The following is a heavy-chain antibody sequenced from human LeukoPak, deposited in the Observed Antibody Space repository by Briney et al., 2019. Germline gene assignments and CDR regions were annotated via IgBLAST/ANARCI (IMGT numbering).Heavy chain of an antibody. CDR2: ISGSGGST. Sequence: GGSLRLSCAASGFTFSSYAMSWVRQAPGKGLEWVSAISGSGGSTYYADSVKGRFTISRDNSKNTLHLQMNSLRAEDTAVYYCAKATVYYDSSGYPYYFDYWGQGTLVTVSS. CDR3: AKATVYYDSSGYPYYFDY. CDR1: GFTFSSYA. D-gene: IGHD3-22*01. V-gene: IGHV3-23*01. J-gene: IGHJ4*02.